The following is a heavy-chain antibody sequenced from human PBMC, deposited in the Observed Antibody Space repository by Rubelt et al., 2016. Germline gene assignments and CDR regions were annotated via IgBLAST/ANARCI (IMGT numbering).Heavy chain of an antibody. V-gene: IGHV4-39*07. CDR3: ERDPQNWFDP. Sequence: QLQLQESGPGLVKPSETLSLTCTVSGGSISSSNYYWGWIRQPPGKGLEWIGSIYYSGSTYYNPSLKSRVTISVDTSKNQFSLKVRSVTAAETARYCCERDPQNWFDPWGQGTPVTVSS. D-gene: IGHD2/OR15-2a*01. J-gene: IGHJ5*02. CDR1: GGSISSSNYY. CDR2: IYYSGST.